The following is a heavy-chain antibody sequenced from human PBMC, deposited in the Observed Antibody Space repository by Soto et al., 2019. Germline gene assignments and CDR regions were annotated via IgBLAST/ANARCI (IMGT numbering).Heavy chain of an antibody. D-gene: IGHD5-12*01. CDR2: INPTSGDT. Sequence: ASVKVSCKASGYTFTGYYIHWVRQAPGQGLEWMGWINPTSGDTNYAQKFQGRVTMTRDTSNYTPFMGLSRLTSDDTPVYYCARHKGYGACLNPWAQGTLLTVSS. V-gene: IGHV1-2*02. CDR3: ARHKGYGACLNP. CDR1: GYTFTGYY. J-gene: IGHJ5*02.